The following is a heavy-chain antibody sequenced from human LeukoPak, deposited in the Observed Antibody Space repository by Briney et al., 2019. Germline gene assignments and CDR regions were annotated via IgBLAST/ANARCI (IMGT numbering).Heavy chain of an antibody. J-gene: IGHJ4*02. CDR3: SRGLDSRKLGY. CDR2: IHPSGML. CDR1: GASFNSDDQY. V-gene: IGHV4-31*03. Sequence: SQTLSLTCTVSGASFNSDDQYWNWIRQSPGKGLDWIGSIHPSGMLYNNPSLEGRVTMSRDTSKNQFSLNLNSVTAADTAVYFCSRGLDSRKLGYWGQGILATVSS. D-gene: IGHD3-22*01.